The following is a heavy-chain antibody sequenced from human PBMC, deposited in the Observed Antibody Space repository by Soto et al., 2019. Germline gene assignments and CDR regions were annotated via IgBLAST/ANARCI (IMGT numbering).Heavy chain of an antibody. V-gene: IGHV3-23*01. CDR2: ISGSGGST. D-gene: IGHD6-13*01. Sequence: EVQLLESGEGLVQPGGSLRLSCAASGFTFSSYAMSWVRQAPGKGLEWVSAISGSGGSTYYADSVKGRFTISRDNSKNTLYLQMNSLRSEDTAVYYCAKVKSRVAQQLGGGFDYWGQGTLVTVSS. CDR1: GFTFSSYA. J-gene: IGHJ4*02. CDR3: AKVKSRVAQQLGGGFDY.